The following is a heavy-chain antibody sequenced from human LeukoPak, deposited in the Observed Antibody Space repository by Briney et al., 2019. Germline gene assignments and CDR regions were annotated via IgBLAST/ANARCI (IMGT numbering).Heavy chain of an antibody. CDR3: ARVVAVAGTFLGDFDY. J-gene: IGHJ4*02. V-gene: IGHV1-8*03. Sequence: ASVKVSCKASGYTFTSYDINWVRQATGQGLEWMGWMNPNSGNTGYAQKFQGRVTITRNTSISTAYMELSSLRSEDTAVYYCARVVAVAGTFLGDFDYWGQGTLVTVSS. CDR2: MNPNSGNT. D-gene: IGHD6-19*01. CDR1: GYTFTSYD.